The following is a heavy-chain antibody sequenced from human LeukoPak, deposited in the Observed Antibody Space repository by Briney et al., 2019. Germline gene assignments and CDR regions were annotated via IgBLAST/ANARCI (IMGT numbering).Heavy chain of an antibody. CDR1: GGSISSYY. CDR2: IYYSGST. CDR3: ASPLPFRWLFPLDV. J-gene: IGHJ6*04. V-gene: IGHV4-59*01. D-gene: IGHD3-22*01. Sequence: SETLSLTCTVSGGSISSYYWSWIRQPPGKGLEWIGYIYYSGSTNYNPSLKSRVTISVDTSKNQFSLKLSSVTAADTAVYYCASPLPFRWLFPLDVWGKGTTVTVSS.